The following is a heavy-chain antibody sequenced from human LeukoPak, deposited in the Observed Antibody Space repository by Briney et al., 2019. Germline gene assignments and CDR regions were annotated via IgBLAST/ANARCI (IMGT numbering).Heavy chain of an antibody. CDR1: GFTFSRYW. J-gene: IGHJ4*02. V-gene: IGHV3-74*01. D-gene: IGHD3-9*01. Sequence: PGGSLRLPCVASGFTFSRYWMHWVRQAPGKGLVWVSRINSDGRSTNYADSVKGRFSISRDNAENTLYLQMNSLRVEDTAVYYCVRGADTGYSSDSWGQGTLVTVSS. CDR3: VRGADTGYSSDS. CDR2: INSDGRST.